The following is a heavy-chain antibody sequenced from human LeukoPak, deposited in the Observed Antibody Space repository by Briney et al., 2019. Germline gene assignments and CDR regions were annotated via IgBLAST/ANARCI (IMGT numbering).Heavy chain of an antibody. V-gene: IGHV3-33*08. J-gene: IGHJ4*02. CDR1: GFTFSSYA. Sequence: PGGSLRLSCAASGFTFSSYAMSWVRQAPGKGLEWVAVIWYDGSNKYYADSVKGRFTISRDNSKNTLYLQMNSLRAEDTAVYYCARDSSGWSLDYWGQGTLVTVSS. CDR3: ARDSSGWSLDY. CDR2: IWYDGSNK. D-gene: IGHD6-19*01.